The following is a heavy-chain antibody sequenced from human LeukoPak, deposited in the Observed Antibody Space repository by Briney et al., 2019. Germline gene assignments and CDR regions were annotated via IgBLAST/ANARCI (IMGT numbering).Heavy chain of an antibody. J-gene: IGHJ3*02. CDR1: GGSISSYY. CDR2: IYYSGST. V-gene: IGHV4-39*01. CDR3: ARLPSFGELANDAFDI. D-gene: IGHD3-10*01. Sequence: SETLSLTCTVSGGSISSYYWGWIRQPPGKGLEWIGSIYYSGSTYYNPSLESRVTISVDTSKNQFSLKLSSVTAADTAVYYCARLPSFGELANDAFDIWGQGTMVTVSS.